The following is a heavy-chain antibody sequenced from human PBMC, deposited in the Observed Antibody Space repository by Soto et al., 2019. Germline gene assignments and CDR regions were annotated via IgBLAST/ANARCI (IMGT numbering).Heavy chain of an antibody. CDR1: GGSFSGYY. D-gene: IGHD2-21*01. Sequence: PSETLSLTCAVYGGSFSGYYWSWVRQAPGKGLEWVSAISGSGVSTYYADSVKGRFTLSRDNSKNTLYLQMNSLRAEDTAVYYCAKDLYCGGDCYLFESWDQGTLVTVSS. CDR3: AKDLYCGGDCYLFES. J-gene: IGHJ4*02. CDR2: ISGSGVST. V-gene: IGHV3-23*01.